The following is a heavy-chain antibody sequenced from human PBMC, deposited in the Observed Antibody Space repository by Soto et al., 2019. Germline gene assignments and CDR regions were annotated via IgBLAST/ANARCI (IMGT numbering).Heavy chain of an antibody. CDR3: ARAGSEMATTYFDY. Sequence: QVQLVESGGGVVQPGRSLRLSCAASGFTFSSYAMHLVRQAPGKGLEWVAVISYDGSNKYYADSVKGRFTISRDNSKNTLYLQMNSLRAEDTAVYYCARAGSEMATTYFDYWGQGTLVTVSS. J-gene: IGHJ4*02. CDR1: GFTFSSYA. CDR2: ISYDGSNK. D-gene: IGHD5-12*01. V-gene: IGHV3-30-3*01.